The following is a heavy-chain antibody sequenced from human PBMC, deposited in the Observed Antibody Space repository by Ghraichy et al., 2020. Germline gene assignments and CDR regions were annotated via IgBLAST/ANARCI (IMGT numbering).Heavy chain of an antibody. D-gene: IGHD2-2*01. J-gene: IGHJ5*02. CDR2: LYDSGST. V-gene: IGHV4-59*01. CDR3: ARDWGSSSSGGLGP. CDR1: GVSISTYY. Sequence: SETLSLTCTVSGVSISTYYWSWIRQPPGKGLEWIGYLYDSGSTKYNPSLRSRVTISVDTSKNRLSLTLKSVTAADTAVYYCARDWGSSSSGGLGPWGQGTLVTVSS.